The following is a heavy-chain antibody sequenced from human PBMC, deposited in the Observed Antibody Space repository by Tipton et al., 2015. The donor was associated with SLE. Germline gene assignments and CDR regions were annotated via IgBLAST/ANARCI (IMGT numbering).Heavy chain of an antibody. CDR3: ARGTRFLEWLLPFYMDV. CDR1: GGSFSGYY. CDR2: INPNGRT. V-gene: IGHV4-34*01. J-gene: IGHJ6*03. Sequence: LRLSCNVYGGSFSGYYWSGIRQPPEKGLEWIGEINPNGRTYNNPSLKSRFTFSLDTSKTYFSLKLSSVTAADTAVYYCARGTRFLEWLLPFYMDVWGQGTTVTVSS. D-gene: IGHD3-3*01.